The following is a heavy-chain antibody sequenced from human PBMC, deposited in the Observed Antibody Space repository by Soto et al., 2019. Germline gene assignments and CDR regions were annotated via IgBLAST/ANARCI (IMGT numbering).Heavy chain of an antibody. Sequence: SETLSLTCTVSGGSISSYYWSWIRQPPGKGLEWIGDIYYSGSTNYNPSLKSRVTISVDTSKNQFSLRLSSVTAADTAVYYCARERAQGYGMDVWGQGTTVTVSS. CDR3: ARERAQGYGMDV. CDR2: IYYSGST. CDR1: GGSISSYY. V-gene: IGHV4-59*12. J-gene: IGHJ6*02.